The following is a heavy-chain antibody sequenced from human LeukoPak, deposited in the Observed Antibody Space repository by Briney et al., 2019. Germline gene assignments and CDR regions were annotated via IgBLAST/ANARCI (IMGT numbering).Heavy chain of an antibody. CDR2: ISAYNGKT. Sequence: ASVKVSCKASGYTFTSYGISWVRQAPGQGLEWIGWISAYNGKTNYAQKLQGRVTMTTDTSTSTAYMELRSLRSDDTAVYYCARVSSGWYSGGWNWFDPWGQGTLVTVSS. CDR1: GYTFTSYG. D-gene: IGHD6-19*01. CDR3: ARVSSGWYSGGWNWFDP. J-gene: IGHJ5*02. V-gene: IGHV1-18*01.